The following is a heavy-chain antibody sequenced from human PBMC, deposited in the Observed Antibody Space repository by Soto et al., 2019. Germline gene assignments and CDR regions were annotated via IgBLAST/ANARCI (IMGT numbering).Heavy chain of an antibody. CDR1: GGSITSIYW. D-gene: IGHD3-10*01. J-gene: IGHJ3*01. V-gene: IGHV4-4*02. CDR3: AKNQGHYYGSGPHDALDV. CDR2: IYQSGST. Sequence: QVQLQESGPGLVKPSTTLTLTCTVSGGSITSIYWWTWVRQPPGKGLEWIGEIYQSGSTKYNPSLKRRVTISLDESGNQFSLKLTSVTAADTAMYYCAKNQGHYYGSGPHDALDVWGQGTMVTVSS.